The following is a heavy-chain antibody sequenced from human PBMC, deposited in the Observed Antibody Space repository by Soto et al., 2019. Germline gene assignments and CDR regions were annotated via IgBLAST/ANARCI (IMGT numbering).Heavy chain of an antibody. Sequence: PSETLSLTCAVSGGSISSSNLWSWVRQPPGKGLEWIGEIYHSGSTNYNPSLKSRVTISVDKSKNQFSLKLSSVTAADTAVYYCARDNNYIAARPISSNAFDIWGQGTMVTVSS. CDR3: ARDNNYIAARPISSNAFDI. CDR1: GGSISSSNL. CDR2: IYHSGST. J-gene: IGHJ3*02. D-gene: IGHD6-6*01. V-gene: IGHV4-4*02.